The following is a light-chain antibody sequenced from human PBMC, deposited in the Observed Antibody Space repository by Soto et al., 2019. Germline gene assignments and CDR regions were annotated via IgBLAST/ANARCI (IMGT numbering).Light chain of an antibody. J-gene: IGKJ4*01. CDR2: SAS. CDR3: QYYGRSPLT. CDR1: QTINKNY. V-gene: IGKV3-20*01. Sequence: EIVLTQSPGTLSLSPGERATLSCRASQTINKNYFAWYQQKPGQAPRPLMYSASSRPTGIPDRFSGSGSGTDFTLTISRLEPEDFAVYYCQYYGRSPLTFGGGTKVDIK.